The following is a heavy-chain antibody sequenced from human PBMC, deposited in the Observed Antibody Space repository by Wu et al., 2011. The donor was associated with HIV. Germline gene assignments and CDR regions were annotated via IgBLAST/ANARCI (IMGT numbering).Heavy chain of an antibody. CDR3: ARPYCSDGNCLGFDY. CDR2: INPKNGGT. J-gene: IGHJ4*02. D-gene: IGHD2-15*01. CDR1: TGYY. Sequence: TGYYMYWVRQAPGQGLEWMGWINPKNGGTNYAQKFQGRVTMTRDTSISTAYMELSRLRSDDTAVYYCARPYCSDGNCLGFDYWGQGTLVTVSS. V-gene: IGHV1-2*02.